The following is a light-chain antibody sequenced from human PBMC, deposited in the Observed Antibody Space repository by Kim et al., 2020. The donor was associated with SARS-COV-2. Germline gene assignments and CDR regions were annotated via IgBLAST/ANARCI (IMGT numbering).Light chain of an antibody. V-gene: IGKV3-20*01. J-gene: IGKJ2*01. CDR2: GAS. CDR3: QQYSSSDT. CDR1: QSVSNNY. Sequence: SLSPGERATLSCRASQSVSNNYLAWYQQKPGQAPRLLIYGASSRATGIPDRFSGSGSGTDFTLTISRLDPEDFAVYYCQQYSSSDTFGQGTKLEI.